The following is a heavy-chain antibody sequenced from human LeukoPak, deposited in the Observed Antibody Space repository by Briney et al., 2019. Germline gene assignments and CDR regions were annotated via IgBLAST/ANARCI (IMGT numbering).Heavy chain of an antibody. CDR2: INQSGST. CDR1: GGPFSGYY. CDR3: ARGRVAAAATAVPFDP. V-gene: IGHV4-34*01. J-gene: IGHJ5*02. D-gene: IGHD6-13*01. Sequence: SETLSLTCAVYGGPFSGYYWSWICQPPGKGLEWIGEINQSGSTNYNPSLKSRVTMSIDTSKNQFSLKVTSVTAADTAVYYCARGRVAAAATAVPFDPWGQGTLVTVSS.